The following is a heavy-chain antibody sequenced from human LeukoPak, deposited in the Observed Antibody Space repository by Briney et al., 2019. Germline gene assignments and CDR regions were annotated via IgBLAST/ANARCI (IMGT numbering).Heavy chain of an antibody. D-gene: IGHD6-19*01. CDR3: ARGRIRSGIAVAGPRQYFQH. V-gene: IGHV4-39*07. Sequence: SETLSLTCTVSGGSLSSSTSYWGWIRQPPGEGLEWIGRFYYRGSTYYNPSLKSRVTISVDTSKNQFSLKLSSVTAADTAVYYCARGRIRSGIAVAGPRQYFQHWGQGTLVTVSS. J-gene: IGHJ1*01. CDR1: GGSLSSSTSY. CDR2: FYYRGST.